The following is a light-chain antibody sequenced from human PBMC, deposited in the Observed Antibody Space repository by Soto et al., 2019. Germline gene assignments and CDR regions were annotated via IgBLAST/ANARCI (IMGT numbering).Light chain of an antibody. CDR3: QQSYSMPWT. Sequence: DIQMTQSPSSLSASVGDRVTITCRASQSISTYLNWYQQKPGKAPEFLIYAASSLQSGVPSRFSGSGSGTDFTLTINSLQPEDFATYYCQQSYSMPWTFGQGNKVEIK. V-gene: IGKV1-39*01. J-gene: IGKJ1*01. CDR1: QSISTY. CDR2: AAS.